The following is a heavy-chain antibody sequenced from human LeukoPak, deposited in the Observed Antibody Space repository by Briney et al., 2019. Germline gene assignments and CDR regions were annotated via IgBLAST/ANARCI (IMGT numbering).Heavy chain of an antibody. CDR3: AKCPSSSWYNYYYYGMDV. J-gene: IGHJ6*02. CDR2: ISGSGGST. Sequence: GGSLRLSCAASGFTFSSYAMSWVRQAPGKGLEWVSAISGSGGSTYYADSVKGRFTISRDNFKNTLYLQMNSLRAEDTAVYYCAKCPSSSWYNYYYYGMDVWGQGATVTVSS. D-gene: IGHD6-13*01. CDR1: GFTFSSYA. V-gene: IGHV3-23*01.